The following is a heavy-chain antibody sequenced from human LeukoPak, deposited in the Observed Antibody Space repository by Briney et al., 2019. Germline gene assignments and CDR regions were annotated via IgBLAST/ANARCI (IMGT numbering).Heavy chain of an antibody. D-gene: IGHD2-2*02. J-gene: IGHJ4*02. CDR2: IYYTGST. CDR1: GGSISSHY. CDR3: ARGALGHYTTLSFDY. Sequence: PSETLSLTCTVSGGSISSHYWSWIRQPPGKGLEWIGYIYYTGSTNYNPSLKSRVTISVDTSKNQFSLKLTSVTAADTAVYYCARGALGHYTTLSFDYWGQGTLVTVSS. V-gene: IGHV4-59*11.